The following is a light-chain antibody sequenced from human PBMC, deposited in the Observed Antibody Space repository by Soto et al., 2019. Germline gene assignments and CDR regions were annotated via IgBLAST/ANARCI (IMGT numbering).Light chain of an antibody. CDR1: SSDVGGYNY. Sequence: QSALTQPASVSGSPGQSITISCTGTSSDVGGYNYVSWYQQYPGKAPKVMIYEVTNRPSGVSNRFSGSKSGNTASLTISGFQAEDEADYYCSSYTSSNTLIFGGGTKVTVL. V-gene: IGLV2-14*01. J-gene: IGLJ2*01. CDR2: EVT. CDR3: SSYTSSNTLI.